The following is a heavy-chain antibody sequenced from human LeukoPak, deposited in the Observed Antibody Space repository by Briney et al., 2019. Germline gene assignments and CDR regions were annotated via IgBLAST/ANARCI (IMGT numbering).Heavy chain of an antibody. CDR2: IYYSGST. CDR1: GGSISSGSYY. D-gene: IGHD3-10*01. V-gene: IGHV4-39*07. Sequence: PSETLSLTCTVSGGSISSGSYYWGWILQPPGKGLEWIGSIYYSGSTYYNPSLKSRVTISVDTSKNQFSLKLSSVTAADTAVYYCARDHGDYYGSGSYYKYYFDYWGQGTLVTVSS. J-gene: IGHJ4*02. CDR3: ARDHGDYYGSGSYYKYYFDY.